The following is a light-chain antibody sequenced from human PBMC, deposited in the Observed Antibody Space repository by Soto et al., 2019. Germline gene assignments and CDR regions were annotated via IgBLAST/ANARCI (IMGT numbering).Light chain of an antibody. Sequence: QSVLTQPPSVSRAPGQRVTISCTASSSNIGAGYDVHWYQQLPGTAPKLLIYGNTNRPSGVPDRFSGSKSGTSASLAITGLQAEDEADSYCQSYDSSLSAWVFGGGTKLTVL. CDR1: SSNIGAGYD. J-gene: IGLJ3*02. CDR2: GNT. CDR3: QSYDSSLSAWV. V-gene: IGLV1-40*01.